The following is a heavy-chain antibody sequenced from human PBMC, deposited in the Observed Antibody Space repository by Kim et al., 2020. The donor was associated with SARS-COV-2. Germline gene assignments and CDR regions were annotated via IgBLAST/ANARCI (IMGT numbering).Heavy chain of an antibody. Sequence: SETLSLTCAVSGGSISSSNWFCWGRHHPRGELKWMRENYHSSSTNYNNSLKRRLTISVDKTKNHLSLQLSSVATADQAVYYCARKGAVPGAGEGYCYYDG. J-gene: IGHJ6*01. V-gene: IGHV4-4*02. CDR3: ARKGAVPGAGEGYCYYDG. CDR2: NYHSSST. D-gene: IGHD2-2*01. CDR1: GGSISSSNW.